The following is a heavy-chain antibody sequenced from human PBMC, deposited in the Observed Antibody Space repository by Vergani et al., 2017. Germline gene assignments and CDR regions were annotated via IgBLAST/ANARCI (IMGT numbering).Heavy chain of an antibody. Sequence: VQLVESGGGLVKPGGSLRLSCAASGFTFSSYSMNWVRQAPGKGLEWVSSISSSSSYIYYADSVKGRFTISRDNAKNSLYLQMNSLRAEDTAVYYCARYRSGGSGSYGYWGQGTLVTVSS. CDR1: GFTFSSYS. V-gene: IGHV3-21*01. J-gene: IGHJ4*02. CDR3: ARYRSGGSGSYGY. CDR2: ISSSSSYI. D-gene: IGHD3-10*01.